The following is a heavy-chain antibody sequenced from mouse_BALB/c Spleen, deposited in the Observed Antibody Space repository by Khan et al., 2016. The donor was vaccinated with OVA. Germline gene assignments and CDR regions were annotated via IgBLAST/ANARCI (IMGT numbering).Heavy chain of an antibody. Sequence: EVELVESGPGLVKPSQSLSLTCTVTGYSITSEYAWNWIRQFPGNKLEWMGYINYSGNTRFNPSLKSRTSTTRDTSKNQFFLQLNSVTTEDTATYYGARKDYYDYDPFPYWGQGTLVTVSA. D-gene: IGHD2-4*01. CDR2: INYSGNT. J-gene: IGHJ3*01. CDR3: ARKDYYDYDPFPY. CDR1: GYSITSEYA. V-gene: IGHV3-2*02.